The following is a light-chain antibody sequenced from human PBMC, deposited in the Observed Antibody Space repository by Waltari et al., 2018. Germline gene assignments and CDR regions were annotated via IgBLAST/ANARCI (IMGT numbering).Light chain of an antibody. J-gene: IGLJ3*02. Sequence: QSALTQPVSVSGSPVQSITISSPGTTNDCSTYKFLSWYQQHPGKAPKVISVEVNERPSGVSNRFSGSKSGNTASLTISGLQPEDEADYYCCSYAGSSTWVFGGGTKLTVL. CDR1: TNDCSTYKF. CDR3: CSYAGSSTWV. CDR2: EVN. V-gene: IGLV2-23*02.